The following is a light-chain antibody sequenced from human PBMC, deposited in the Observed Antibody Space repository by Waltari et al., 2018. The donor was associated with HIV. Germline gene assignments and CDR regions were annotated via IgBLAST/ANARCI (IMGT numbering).Light chain of an antibody. V-gene: IGKV1-39*01. CDR3: QQTFTLPLT. J-gene: IGKJ4*01. CDR2: TAS. Sequence: DIHITQSPSSLSASIGDRVTITCRTSQHIDKYLNWYQQRPGKAPRPLIFTASTLHTGVPSRFTATGSGTTFSLAIASLQPDDVATYYCQQTFTLPLTFGGGTKVEI. CDR1: QHIDKY.